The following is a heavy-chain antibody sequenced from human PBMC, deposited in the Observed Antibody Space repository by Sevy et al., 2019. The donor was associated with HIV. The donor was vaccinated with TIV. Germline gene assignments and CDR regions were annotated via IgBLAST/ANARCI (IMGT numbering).Heavy chain of an antibody. D-gene: IGHD1-26*01. V-gene: IGHV3-53*01. CDR3: TRDQWDIASGSFYFAN. J-gene: IGHJ4*02. CDR1: GFIVSSSP. CDR2: FSGGLKT. Sequence: GGSLRLSCAASGFIVSSSPMSWVRQAPGKGLEWLSVFSGGLKTYYADSVRGRFTISRDSSENTLSLQMNSLRAEDTAVYFCTRDQWDIASGSFYFANWGQGTLVTVSS.